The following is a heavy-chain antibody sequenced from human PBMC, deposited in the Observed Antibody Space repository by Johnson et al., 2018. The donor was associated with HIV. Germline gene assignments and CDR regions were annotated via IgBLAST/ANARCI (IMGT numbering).Heavy chain of an antibody. J-gene: IGHJ3*01. CDR3: ARGGYGGILDTVDL. V-gene: IGHV3-66*02. D-gene: IGHD4-23*01. CDR2: IYSGGST. Sequence: VQLVESGGGLVQPGGSLRLSCAASGFTVSSNYMSWVRQAPGKGLEWVSVIYSGGSTYYADSVKGRLTISRDNSKNTLYLQMTSLRADDTAMYFCARGGYGGILDTVDLWGQGTMVTVSS. CDR1: GFTVSSNY.